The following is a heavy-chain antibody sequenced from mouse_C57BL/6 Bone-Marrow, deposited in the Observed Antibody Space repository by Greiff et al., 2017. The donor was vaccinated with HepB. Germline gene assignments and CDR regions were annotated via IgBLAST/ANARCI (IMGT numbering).Heavy chain of an antibody. D-gene: IGHD1-1*01. CDR1: GFSLTSYA. CDR3: ARKRATYGSSYWYFDV. V-gene: IGHV2-9-1*01. CDR2: IWTGGGT. J-gene: IGHJ1*03. Sequence: VKVVESGPGLVAPSQSLSITCTVSGFSLTSYAISWVRQPPGKGLEWLGVIWTGGGTNYNSALKSRLSISKDNSKSQVFLKMNSLQTDDTARYYCARKRATYGSSYWYFDVWGTGTTVTVSS.